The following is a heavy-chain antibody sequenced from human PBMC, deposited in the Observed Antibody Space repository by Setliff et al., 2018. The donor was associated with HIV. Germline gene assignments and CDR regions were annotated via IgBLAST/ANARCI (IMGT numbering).Heavy chain of an antibody. V-gene: IGHV4-38-2*01. CDR2: IHLSDT. CDR1: GYSISSGYH. J-gene: IGHJ4*02. Sequence: SETLSLTCSVSGYSISSGYHWAWIRHPQGKGLEWIGSIHLSDTYYNPSLKSRVTISVDTSKDQFSLKLTSLTAADTAVYYCARSSMAGFDYWGQGKLVTVSS. CDR3: ARSSMAGFDY. D-gene: IGHD6-19*01.